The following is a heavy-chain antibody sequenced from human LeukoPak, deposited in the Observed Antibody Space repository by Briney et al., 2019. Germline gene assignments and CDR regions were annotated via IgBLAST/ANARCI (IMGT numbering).Heavy chain of an antibody. D-gene: IGHD2-2*01. V-gene: IGHV3-23*01. CDR1: GFTFSSYA. Sequence: GGSLRLSCAASGFTFSSYAMSWVRQAPGKGLEWVSAISGSGGSTYYADSVKGRFTISRDNSKNTLYLQMNSLRAEDTALYYCAKAVSLLVVPAAYFDYWGQGTLVTVSS. J-gene: IGHJ4*02. CDR2: ISGSGGST. CDR3: AKAVSLLVVPAAYFDY.